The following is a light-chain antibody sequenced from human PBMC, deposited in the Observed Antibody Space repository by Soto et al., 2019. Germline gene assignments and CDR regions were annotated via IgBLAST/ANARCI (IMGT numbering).Light chain of an antibody. Sequence: QSVLTQPASVSGSPGQSITISCTGTISDVGGYNYVSWYQQHPGKAPKLMIYEVSTRPSGVSNRFSGSKSGNTASLTISGLQAEDEAAYYCGSYTSSRTLVFGGGTKLTVL. CDR3: GSYTSSRTLV. J-gene: IGLJ2*01. CDR2: EVS. V-gene: IGLV2-14*01. CDR1: ISDVGGYNY.